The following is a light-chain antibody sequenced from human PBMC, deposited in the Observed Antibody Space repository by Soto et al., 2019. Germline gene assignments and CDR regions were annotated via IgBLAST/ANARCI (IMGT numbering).Light chain of an antibody. CDR2: DVS. CDR1: SSDVGRYNY. CDR3: SSYATSSTYV. Sequence: QSVLTQPASVSGSPGQSITISCTGTSSDVGRYNYVSWYQQHPGKAPKLMIYDVSNRPSGVSNRSSGSKSGNTASLTISGLQAEDEADYYCSSYATSSTYVFGTGTKVTVL. V-gene: IGLV2-14*01. J-gene: IGLJ1*01.